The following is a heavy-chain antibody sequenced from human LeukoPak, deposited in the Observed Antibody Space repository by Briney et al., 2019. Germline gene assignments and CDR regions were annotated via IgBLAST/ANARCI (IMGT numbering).Heavy chain of an antibody. J-gene: IGHJ6*03. CDR1: GFTFDDYG. CDR3: ARALTTGIGYYYMDV. V-gene: IGHV3-20*04. Sequence: PRGSLRPSCAASGFTFDDYGMSWVRQAPGKGLEWDSGTNWNGGSTGYADSVKGRFTISRDNAKKSLYLQMNSLRAEDTALYYCARALTTGIGYYYMDVWGKGTMVTVSS. CDR2: TNWNGGST. D-gene: IGHD2-21*02.